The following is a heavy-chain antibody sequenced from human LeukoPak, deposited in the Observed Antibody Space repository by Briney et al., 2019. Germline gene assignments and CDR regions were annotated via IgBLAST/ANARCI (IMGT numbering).Heavy chain of an antibody. Sequence: KSSETLSLTCTVSGGSISSYYWSWIRQPPGKGLEWIGYIYYSGSTNYNPSLKSRVTISVDTSKNQFSLKLSSVTAADTAVYYCARRGNTNPMIARVGAFDIWGQGTMVTVSS. V-gene: IGHV4-59*08. D-gene: IGHD3-22*01. CDR2: IYYSGST. J-gene: IGHJ3*02. CDR1: GGSISSYY. CDR3: ARRGNTNPMIARVGAFDI.